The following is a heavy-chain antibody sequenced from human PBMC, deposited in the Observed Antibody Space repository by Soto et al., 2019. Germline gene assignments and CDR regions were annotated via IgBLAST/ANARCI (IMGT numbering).Heavy chain of an antibody. CDR1: GGTCSNYA. Sequence: QVQLVQSGAEVKKPGSSVKVSCKASGGTCSNYALTWVRQAPGQGLEWMGGIIPLSGTPNYAQKFQGRVTITADKSTTTVYMELSSLRSEDTAVYYCTRGIQLWSWGQGTLVTVSS. CDR2: IIPLSGTP. CDR3: TRGIQLWS. V-gene: IGHV1-69*06. J-gene: IGHJ5*02. D-gene: IGHD5-18*01.